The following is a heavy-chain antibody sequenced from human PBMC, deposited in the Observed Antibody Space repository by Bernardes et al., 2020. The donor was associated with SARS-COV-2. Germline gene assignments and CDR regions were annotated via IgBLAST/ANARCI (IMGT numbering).Heavy chain of an antibody. J-gene: IGHJ6*02. V-gene: IGHV5-51*01. D-gene: IGHD5-12*01. CDR3: ARHVTSYSGYDLWYADV. CDR1: GYSFTSYW. CDR2: IYPGDSDT. Sequence: GESLKISCKGSGYSFTSYWIGWVRQMPGKGLEWMGIIYPGDSDTRYSPSFQGQVTISADKSISTAYLQWSSLKASDTAMYYCARHVTSYSGYDLWYADVWGQGTTVTVSS.